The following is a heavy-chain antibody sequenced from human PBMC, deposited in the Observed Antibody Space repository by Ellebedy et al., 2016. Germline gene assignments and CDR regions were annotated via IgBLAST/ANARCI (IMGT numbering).Heavy chain of an antibody. CDR3: ARGYCSGGRCYAYGMDV. CDR2: VYYSGTP. Sequence: GSLRLSXTVSGGSISGYYWSWVRQPPGKGLEWIGCVYYSGTPNYNPSLKSRVTISLDRSNNQFSLKLTSVTAADTAVYYCARGYCSGGRCYAYGMDVWGQGTTVTVSS. CDR1: GGSISGYY. D-gene: IGHD2-15*01. J-gene: IGHJ6*02. V-gene: IGHV4-59*01.